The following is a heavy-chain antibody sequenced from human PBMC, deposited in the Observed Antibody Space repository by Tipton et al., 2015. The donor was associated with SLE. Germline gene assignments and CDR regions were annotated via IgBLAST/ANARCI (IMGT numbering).Heavy chain of an antibody. Sequence: TLSLTCTVSGGSISSYYWSWIRQPPGKGLEWIGEINHSGSTNYNPSLKSRVTISIDTSKNQFSLRLTSLTAADTAVYYCARVVYSFSDAFDIWGQGTLVTVSS. J-gene: IGHJ3*02. D-gene: IGHD6-13*01. CDR2: INHSGST. CDR3: ARVVYSFSDAFDI. V-gene: IGHV4-34*01. CDR1: GGSISSYY.